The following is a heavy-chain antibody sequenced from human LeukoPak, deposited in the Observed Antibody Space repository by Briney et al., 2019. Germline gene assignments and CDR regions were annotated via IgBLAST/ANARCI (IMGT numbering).Heavy chain of an antibody. D-gene: IGHD2-2*01. V-gene: IGHV3-74*01. CDR2: INSDGSST. J-gene: IGHJ4*02. CDR3: ARGSSTSCFY. CDR1: GFTFSNAW. Sequence: GGSLTLSCAASGFTFSNAWMNWVRQAPGKGLVWVSRINSDGSSTSYADSVKGRFTISRDNAKNTLYLQMNSLRAEDTAVYHCARGSSTSCFYWGQGNLATVSS.